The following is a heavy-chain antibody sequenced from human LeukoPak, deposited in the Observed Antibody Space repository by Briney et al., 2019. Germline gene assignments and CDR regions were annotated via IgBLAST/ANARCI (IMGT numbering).Heavy chain of an antibody. D-gene: IGHD3-10*01. CDR2: ISSNGGST. CDR1: GFTFSSYA. V-gene: IGHV3-64D*06. J-gene: IGHJ6*04. Sequence: PGGSLRLSCSASGFTFSSYAMHWVRQAPGKGLEYVSAISSNGGSTYYADSVKGRFTISRDNSKNTLYLQMGSLRAEDTAVYYCVKGITMVRGVIGRWGCYYYGMDVWGKGTTVTVSS. CDR3: VKGITMVRGVIGRWGCYYYGMDV.